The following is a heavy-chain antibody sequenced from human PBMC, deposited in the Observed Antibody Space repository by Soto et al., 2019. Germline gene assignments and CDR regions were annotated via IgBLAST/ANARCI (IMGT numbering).Heavy chain of an antibody. CDR3: AREAYYYDSSGYGGLSDYGMDV. CDR2: ISYDGNNK. CDR1: GFTFSSYA. D-gene: IGHD3-22*01. Sequence: QVPLVESGGGVVQPGRSLRLSCAASGFTFSSYAMHWVRQAPGKGLEWVAVISYDGNNKYYADSVQGRFTISRGNSKNTLYLQMSSLRAEDTAVPDCAREAYYYDSSGYGGLSDYGMDVWGQGTTVTVSS. V-gene: IGHV3-30-3*01. J-gene: IGHJ6*02.